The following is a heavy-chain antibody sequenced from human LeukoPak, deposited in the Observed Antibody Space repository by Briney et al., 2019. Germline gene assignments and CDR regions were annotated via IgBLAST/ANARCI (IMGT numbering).Heavy chain of an antibody. J-gene: IGHJ4*02. Sequence: SSETLSLTCAVYGGTFSGYYWSWIRQPPGKGLEWIGEINHSGSTNYNPSLKSRVTISVDTSKNQFSLKLSSVTAADTAVYYCARGVSNRIVLMVHARRSPYYFDYWGQGTLVTVSS. D-gene: IGHD2-8*01. CDR1: GGTFSGYY. V-gene: IGHV4-34*01. CDR2: INHSGST. CDR3: ARGVSNRIVLMVHARRSPYYFDY.